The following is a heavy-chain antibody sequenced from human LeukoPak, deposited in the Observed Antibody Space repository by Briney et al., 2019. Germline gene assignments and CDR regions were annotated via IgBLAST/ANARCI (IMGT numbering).Heavy chain of an antibody. CDR1: GFNLNSYM. D-gene: IGHD1-1*01. Sequence: GGSLRLSCAASGFNLNSYMLNWVRQAPGKGLEWVSSISSTGSYIYYAGSVKGRFTISRDNPGNVMYLQVDSLRAEDTAVYYCARVAQSGPTGWFDPWGQGTLVTVSS. CDR2: ISSTGSYI. CDR3: ARVAQSGPTGWFDP. J-gene: IGHJ5*02. V-gene: IGHV3-21*01.